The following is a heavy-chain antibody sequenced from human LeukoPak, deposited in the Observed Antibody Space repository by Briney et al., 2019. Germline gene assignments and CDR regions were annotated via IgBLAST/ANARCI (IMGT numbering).Heavy chain of an antibody. D-gene: IGHD1-26*01. J-gene: IGHJ4*02. CDR2: ISSSGGST. CDR1: GFTFSSYA. Sequence: GASLRLSSAASGFTFSSYAMSWVRQARGKGLEWVSAISSSGGSTFYADSVKGRFTTSRDNSKNTLYLQMNSLRAEDTAVYYCAKVIVGRSHFDYWGQGTLVTVSS. V-gene: IGHV3-23*01. CDR3: AKVIVGRSHFDY.